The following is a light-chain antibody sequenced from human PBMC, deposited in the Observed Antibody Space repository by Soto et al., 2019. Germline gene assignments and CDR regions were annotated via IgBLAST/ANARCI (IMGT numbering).Light chain of an antibody. CDR1: SGDVGHYNY. CDR2: EVS. Sequence: QSALTQPASVSGSPGQSITISCTGSSGDVGHYNYVSWYQQHPGKAPKLMIYEVSNRPSGVSNRFSGSKSVNTASLIISGLQAEDEAEYYCTSYTTSRIWVFGGGTKLTVL. J-gene: IGLJ3*02. V-gene: IGLV2-14*01. CDR3: TSYTTSRIWV.